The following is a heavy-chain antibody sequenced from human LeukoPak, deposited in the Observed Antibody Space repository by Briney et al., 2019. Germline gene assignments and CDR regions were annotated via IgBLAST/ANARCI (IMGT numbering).Heavy chain of an antibody. CDR2: VHLDGRT. V-gene: IGHV4-4*02. CDR3: AREGGFYRPLDY. CDR1: GGSVTSTNW. Sequence: PSETLSLTCDVSGGSVTSTNWCTWFRQPPGKGLEWIGEVHLDGRTNYNPSLKSRLVMSADLPENHISLKLTSVTAADTAVYYCAREGGFYRPLDYSGQGTLVTVSS. D-gene: IGHD6-25*01. J-gene: IGHJ4*02.